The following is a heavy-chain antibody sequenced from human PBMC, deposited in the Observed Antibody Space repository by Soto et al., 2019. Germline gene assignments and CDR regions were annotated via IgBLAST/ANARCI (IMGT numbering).Heavy chain of an antibody. CDR1: GYTFTSYY. CDR2: INPSGGST. CDR3: ASSRRLERRSAFDP. J-gene: IGHJ5*02. V-gene: IGHV1-46*03. D-gene: IGHD1-1*01. Sequence: QVQLVQSGAEVKKPGASVKVSCKASGYTFTSYYMHWVRQAPGQGLEWMGIINPSGGSTSYAQKFQGSVTMTRDKSTSTVYMELSSLRSEDTAVYYCASSRRLERRSAFDPWGQGTLVTVSS.